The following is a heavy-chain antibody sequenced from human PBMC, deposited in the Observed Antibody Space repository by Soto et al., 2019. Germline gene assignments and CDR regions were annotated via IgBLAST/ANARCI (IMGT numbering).Heavy chain of an antibody. V-gene: IGHV1-3*01. D-gene: IGHD1-1*01. CDR2: INAGNGNT. CDR1: GYTFTSYA. J-gene: IGHJ5*01. Sequence: ASVKVSCKASGYTFTSYAMHWVRQAPGQRLEWMGWINAGNGNTKYSQKFQGRVTITRDTSASTAYMGLSSLRSEDTAVYYCAGREFNNWYWIDPWGQGTLVTVSS. CDR3: AGREFNNWYWIDP.